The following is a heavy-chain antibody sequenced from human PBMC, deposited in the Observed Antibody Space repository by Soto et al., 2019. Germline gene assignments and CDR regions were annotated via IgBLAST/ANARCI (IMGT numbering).Heavy chain of an antibody. CDR2: IGTAGDT. D-gene: IGHD1-26*01. J-gene: IGHJ4*02. Sequence: PGGSLRLSCEASGFTFRGFDMHWVRQPTGKGLEWVSSIGTAGDTYYAVSVEGRFTISRDNAKNSLSLQMNSLRAGDTAVYFCARGQEVGAHFFDSWGQGTQVTVSS. CDR1: GFTFRGFD. CDR3: ARGQEVGAHFFDS. V-gene: IGHV3-13*01.